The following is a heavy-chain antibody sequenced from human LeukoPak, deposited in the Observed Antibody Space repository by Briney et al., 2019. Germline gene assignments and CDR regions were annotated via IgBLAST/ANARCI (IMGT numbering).Heavy chain of an antibody. CDR2: INHSGST. V-gene: IGHV4-34*01. J-gene: IGHJ6*03. D-gene: IGHD4-23*01. CDR3: ARGGGPYYMDV. CDR1: GGSFSGYY. Sequence: SETLSLTCAVYGGSFSGYYWSWIRQPPGKGLEWIGEINHSGSTNQNPSLKSGVTISVDTSKNQFSLKLSSVTAADTAVYYCARGGGPYYMDVWDKGTTVTVSS.